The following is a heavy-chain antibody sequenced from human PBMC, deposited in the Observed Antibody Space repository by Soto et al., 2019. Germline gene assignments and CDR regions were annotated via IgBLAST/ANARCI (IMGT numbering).Heavy chain of an antibody. J-gene: IGHJ6*01. V-gene: IGHV3-30*18. D-gene: IGHD5-12*01. CDR2: ISYDGSNQ. CDR3: EKDRCGYGVSPGRGNYDYYGMGV. Sequence: QVQLVESGGGVVPPGRSLRLPCAASGFTFSSYGMHWVRQAPGTGLEWVAVISYDGSNQYYADSVKGRFTSSRDNSETTLWLQMNSVRAEDTAVYYCEKDRCGYGVSPGRGNYDYYGMGVGGQGTTGTGST. CDR1: GFTFSSYG.